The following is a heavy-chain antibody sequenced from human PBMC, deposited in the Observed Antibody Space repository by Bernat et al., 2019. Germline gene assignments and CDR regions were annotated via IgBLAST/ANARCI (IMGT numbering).Heavy chain of an antibody. D-gene: IGHD3-9*01. CDR2: ISGSGGST. J-gene: IGHJ6*02. CDR3: AKDLGYYDILTGYYYYYYGMDV. CDR1: GFTFSSYA. Sequence: EVQLLESGGGLVQPGGSLRLSCAASGFTFSSYAMSWVRQAPGKGLEWVSAISGSGGSTYYADSVKGRFTISRDNSKNTLYLQMNSLRAEDTAVYYCAKDLGYYDILTGYYYYYYGMDVWGQGTTVTVSS. V-gene: IGHV3-23*01.